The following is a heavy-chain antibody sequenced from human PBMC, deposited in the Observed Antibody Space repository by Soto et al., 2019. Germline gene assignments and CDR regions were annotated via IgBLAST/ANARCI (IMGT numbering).Heavy chain of an antibody. Sequence: EVQLVQSGAELKKPGESLRISCQASGYTFTNYYIAWERQVPGKGLEWMGRIDPSDSYIKYSPSFEGHVTMSVDKSISTAFLQWSRLEASDTAMYFCAIPLARTTPFDYWGQGSLVTVSS. D-gene: IGHD1-7*01. CDR1: GYTFTNYY. CDR2: IDPSDSYI. CDR3: AIPLARTTPFDY. J-gene: IGHJ4*02. V-gene: IGHV5-10-1*03.